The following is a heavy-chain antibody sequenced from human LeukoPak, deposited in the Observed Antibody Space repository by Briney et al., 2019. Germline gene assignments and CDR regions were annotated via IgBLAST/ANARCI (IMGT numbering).Heavy chain of an antibody. J-gene: IGHJ3*02. Sequence: SETLSLTCTVSGGSISSGGYYWSWIRQHPGKGLEWIGYIYYSGSTYYNPSLKSRVTISVDTSKNQFSLKLSSVTAADTAVYYCARGDHDYGDHGAFAFDIWGQGTMVTVSS. CDR3: ARGDHDYGDHGAFAFDI. CDR2: IYYSGST. D-gene: IGHD4-17*01. CDR1: GGSISSGGYY. V-gene: IGHV4-31*03.